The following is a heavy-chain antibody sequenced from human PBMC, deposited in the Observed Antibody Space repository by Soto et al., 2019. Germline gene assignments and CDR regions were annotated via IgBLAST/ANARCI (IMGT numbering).Heavy chain of an antibody. CDR2: INPSGGSA. D-gene: IGHD6-25*01. Sequence: QVQLVQSGAEVKKPGASVKVSCKASGYTFTHYYMHWVRQAPGQGLEWMGIINPSGGSASYAQKFQGSVAMTRDTSTSTGYMELSSLRSEDTAVYYCGRIPYSNAYYYFDYWGQGSLVTVSS. V-gene: IGHV1-46*01. CDR3: GRIPYSNAYYYFDY. J-gene: IGHJ4*02. CDR1: GYTFTHYY.